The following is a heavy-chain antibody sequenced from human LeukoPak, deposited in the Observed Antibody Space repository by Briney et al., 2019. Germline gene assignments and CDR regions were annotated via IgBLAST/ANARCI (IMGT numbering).Heavy chain of an antibody. V-gene: IGHV3-9*01. J-gene: IGHJ4*02. CDR2: IRWNRGSI. CDR3: AKDSSHYYDSSGYYYYFDY. D-gene: IGHD3-22*01. CDR1: GFTFDDYA. Sequence: GRSLRLSCAASGFTFDDYAMHWVRQAPGKGLGWVSGIRWNRGSIGYADSVKGRFTISRDNAKNSLYLQMNSLRAEDTALYYCAKDSSHYYDSSGYYYYFDYWGQGTLVTVSP.